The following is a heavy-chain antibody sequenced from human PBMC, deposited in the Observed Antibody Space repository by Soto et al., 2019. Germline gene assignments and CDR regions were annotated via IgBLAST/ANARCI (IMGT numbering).Heavy chain of an antibody. CDR2: IIPIFGTA. V-gene: IGHV1-69*01. CDR1: GGIFTRYD. J-gene: IGHJ4*02. CDR3: AGNEGRDVSNFDY. D-gene: IGHD1-26*01. Sequence: QVQLVQSGAEVKKPGSSVKVSCKASGGIFTRYDIRWVRQAPGQGLEWMGAIIPIFGTANYAQKFQGRVTITADASTSTAYMELSSLGSEDTAIYYFAGNEGRDVSNFDYWGQGTLVTVSS.